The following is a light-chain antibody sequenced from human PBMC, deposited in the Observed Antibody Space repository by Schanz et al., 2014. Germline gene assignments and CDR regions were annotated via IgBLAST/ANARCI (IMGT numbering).Light chain of an antibody. CDR2: GNS. CDR3: QSYDSSLSGFVV. J-gene: IGLJ2*01. CDR1: NSNIGAGYD. Sequence: QSVLTQAPSVSGAPGQRVTISCTGNNSNIGAGYDVSWYRQLPGTAPKLLIYGNSNRPSGVPDRFSGSKSGTSASLAITGLQAEDEADYYCQSYDSSLSGFVVFGGGTKLTVL. V-gene: IGLV1-40*01.